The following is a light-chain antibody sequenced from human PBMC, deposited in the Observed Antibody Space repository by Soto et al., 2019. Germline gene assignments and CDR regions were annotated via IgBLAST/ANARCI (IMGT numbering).Light chain of an antibody. CDR3: AAWDDSLSGSYV. V-gene: IGLV1-47*03. J-gene: IGLJ1*01. CDR2: RNN. Sequence: QSLLTQPPSASGTPGRRVTISCSGRRTNIGSNYVYWYQQLPGTAPKLLIYRNNQRPSGVPDRFSGSKSGTSASLAISGLLSEDEADDYCAAWDDSLSGSYVFGTGTKVTVL. CDR1: RTNIGSNY.